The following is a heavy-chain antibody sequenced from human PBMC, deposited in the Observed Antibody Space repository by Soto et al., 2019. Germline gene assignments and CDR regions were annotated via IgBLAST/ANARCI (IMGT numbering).Heavy chain of an antibody. CDR1: GFTFSSYG. CDR3: ARQTSPLYYSGMDV. V-gene: IGHV3-30*03. Sequence: QVQLVESGGGVVQPGRSLRLSCAASGFTFSSYGMHWVRQAPGKGLEWVAVISYDGSNKYYADSVKGRFTISRDNSKNTLYLQMNSLRAEDTAVYYCARQTSPLYYSGMDVWGQGTTVTVSS. CDR2: ISYDGSNK. J-gene: IGHJ6*02.